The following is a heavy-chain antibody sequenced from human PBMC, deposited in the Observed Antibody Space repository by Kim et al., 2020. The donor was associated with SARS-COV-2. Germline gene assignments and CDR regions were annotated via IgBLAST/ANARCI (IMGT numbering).Heavy chain of an antibody. CDR3: ARGVAAAGTGGNWFDP. CDR1: GGTFSSYA. J-gene: IGHJ5*02. V-gene: IGHV1-69*06. D-gene: IGHD6-13*01. CDR2: IIPIFGTT. Sequence: SVKVSCKASGGTFSSYAISWVRQAPGQGLEWMGGIIPIFGTTNYAQKFQGRVTITADKSTSTAYMELSSLRSDDTAVYYCARGVAAAGTGGNWFDPWGQGTLVTVSS.